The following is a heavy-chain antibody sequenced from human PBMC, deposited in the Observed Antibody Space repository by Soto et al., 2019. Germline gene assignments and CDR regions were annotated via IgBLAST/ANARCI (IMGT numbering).Heavy chain of an antibody. CDR1: GFTFSSYN. CDR2: INSSTSVI. V-gene: IGHV3-48*02. J-gene: IGHJ4*02. D-gene: IGHD6-19*01. CDR3: ARAGGGGSAWYDY. Sequence: EVQLVESGGGLVQPGGSLRLSCAASGFTFSSYNMNWVRQAPGKGLEWVSFINSSTSVIYYADFVKGRFTVSRDNDKNSLYLQMHSLRDEDTAIYYCARAGGGGSAWYDYWGQGTRVTVSS.